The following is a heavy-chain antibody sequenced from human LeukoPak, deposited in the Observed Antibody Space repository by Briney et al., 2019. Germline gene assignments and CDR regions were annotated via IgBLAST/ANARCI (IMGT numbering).Heavy chain of an antibody. CDR2: IIPIFGTA. Sequence: VKVSCQASGGTFSSYAISWVRQAPGQGLEWMGGIIPIFGTANYAQKFQGRVTITADESTSTAYMELSSLRSEDTAVYYCARENYYDSSGPSMGFDYWGQGTLVTVSS. CDR1: GGTFSSYA. V-gene: IGHV1-69*13. CDR3: ARENYYDSSGPSMGFDY. J-gene: IGHJ4*02. D-gene: IGHD3-22*01.